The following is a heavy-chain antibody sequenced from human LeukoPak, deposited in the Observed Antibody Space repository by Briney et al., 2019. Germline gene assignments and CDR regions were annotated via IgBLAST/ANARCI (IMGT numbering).Heavy chain of an antibody. CDR2: INPNSGGT. CDR1: GYTFTGYY. D-gene: IGHD2-15*01. CDR3: ATEREAEGCSGGSCYAYNWFDP. V-gene: IGHV1-2*02. Sequence: GASVKVSCKASGYTFTGYYMHWVRQAPGQGLEWMGWINPNSGGTSYAQKFQGRVTMTRDTSISTAYMELSRLRSDDTAVYYCATEREAEGCSGGSCYAYNWFDPWGQGTLVTVSS. J-gene: IGHJ5*02.